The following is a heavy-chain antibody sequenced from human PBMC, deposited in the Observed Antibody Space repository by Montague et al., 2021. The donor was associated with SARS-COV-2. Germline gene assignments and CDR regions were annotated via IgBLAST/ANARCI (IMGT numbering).Heavy chain of an antibody. D-gene: IGHD2-15*01. V-gene: IGHV4-59*01. Sequence: SETRSLTCTVSGGSISTYYWGWIRQSPGKGLEWIGYIYYSGNPNYNPSLTSRLSMSVDTSKNQFSLELSSVTAADTAVFFCARGKGRSPDAFDIWGQGITVTVSS. CDR1: GGSISTYY. CDR2: IYYSGNP. J-gene: IGHJ3*02. CDR3: ARGKGRSPDAFDI.